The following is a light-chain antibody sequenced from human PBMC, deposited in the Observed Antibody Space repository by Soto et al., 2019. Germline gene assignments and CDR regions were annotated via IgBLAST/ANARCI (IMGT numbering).Light chain of an antibody. CDR3: QQRRNWSSWT. CDR1: QSLITY. V-gene: IGKV3-11*01. J-gene: IGKJ1*01. CDR2: HAS. Sequence: ELVLRQSPATLSLSPVERATLSCRATQSLITYLAWYQQKPGQAPRHLLCHASCRDTGIPTRFSGSESRPDFNLNISSVEPEDFAVPYCQQRRNWSSWTFGQRAKV.